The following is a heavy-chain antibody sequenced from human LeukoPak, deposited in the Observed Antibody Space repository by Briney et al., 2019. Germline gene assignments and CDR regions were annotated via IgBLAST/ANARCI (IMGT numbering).Heavy chain of an antibody. Sequence: PGGSLRLSCAASGFTFSNYVMNWVRQAPGQGLEWASTISGGGDTLHYADSVRGRFTISRDNSKNTLELQMNSLRADDTAVYYCARDKVVGATVLDYWGQGTLVTVSS. CDR2: ISGGGDTL. D-gene: IGHD1-26*01. CDR1: GFTFSNYV. CDR3: ARDKVVGATVLDY. J-gene: IGHJ4*02. V-gene: IGHV3-23*01.